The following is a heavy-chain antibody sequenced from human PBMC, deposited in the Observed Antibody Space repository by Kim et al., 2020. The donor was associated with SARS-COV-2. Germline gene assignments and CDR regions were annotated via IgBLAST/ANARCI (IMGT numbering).Heavy chain of an antibody. D-gene: IGHD3-22*01. V-gene: IGHV3-66*01. CDR2: IYSGGRT. CDR1: GFNVRNTY. J-gene: IGHJ4*01. Sequence: GGSLTLSCAASGFNVRNTYLSWVRQAPGKGLEWVSFIYSGGRTFYADSVKDSFTVSKANSRDNSYLQMNNLRAEDTAVYYCARAGHYVSSGNYFD. CDR3: ARAGHYVSSGNYFD.